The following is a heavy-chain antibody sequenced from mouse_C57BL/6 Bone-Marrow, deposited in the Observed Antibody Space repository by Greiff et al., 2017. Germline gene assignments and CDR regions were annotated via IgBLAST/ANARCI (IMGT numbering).Heavy chain of an antibody. CDR1: GYSITSGYY. V-gene: IGHV3-6*01. CDR3: ASPTVVARYWYFDV. D-gene: IGHD1-1*01. J-gene: IGHJ1*03. CDR2: ISYDGSN. Sequence: DVKLQESGPGLVKPSQSLSLTCSVTGYSITSGYYWNWIRQFPGNKLEWMGYISYDGSNNYNPSLKNRISITRDTSKNQFFRKLNSVTTEDTATYYCASPTVVARYWYFDVWGTGTTVTVSS.